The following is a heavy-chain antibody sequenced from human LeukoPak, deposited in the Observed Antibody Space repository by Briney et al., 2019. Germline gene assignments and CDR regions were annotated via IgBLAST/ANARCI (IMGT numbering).Heavy chain of an antibody. J-gene: IGHJ6*02. CDR1: GGSISSYY. V-gene: IGHV4-4*09. CDR2: IYTSGST. Sequence: PSETLSLTCTVSGGSISSYYWSWIRQPPGKGLEWIGYIYTSGSTNYNPSLKSRVTISVDTSKNQFSLKLSSVTAADTAVYYCAGPNGGYFYGMDVWGQGTTVTVSS. D-gene: IGHD4-23*01. CDR3: AGPNGGYFYGMDV.